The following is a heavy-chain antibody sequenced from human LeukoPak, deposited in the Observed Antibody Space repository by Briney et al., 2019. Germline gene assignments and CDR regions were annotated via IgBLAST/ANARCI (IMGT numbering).Heavy chain of an antibody. Sequence: ASVKVSCKASGYTFTSYYMHWVRQAPGQGLEWMGIINPSGGSTSYAQKFQGRVTMTRDTSTSTVYMELSSLRSEDTAVYYCARECLYYGSGSYYRTFDYWGQGTLVTVSS. CDR1: GYTFTSYY. J-gene: IGHJ4*02. D-gene: IGHD3-10*01. CDR3: ARECLYYGSGSYYRTFDY. V-gene: IGHV1-46*01. CDR2: INPSGGST.